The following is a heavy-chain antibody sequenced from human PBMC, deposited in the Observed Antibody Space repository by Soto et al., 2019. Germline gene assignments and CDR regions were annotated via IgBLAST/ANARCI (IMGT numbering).Heavy chain of an antibody. CDR3: ARDPTSYYYDSSGYYFRPAEPGAYYGMDV. CDR1: GFTFSSYS. D-gene: IGHD3-22*01. Sequence: PGGSLRLSCAASGFTFSSYSMNWVRQAPGKGLEWVSYISSSSSSIYYADSVKGRFTISRDNAKNSLYLQMNSLRGEDTAVYYCARDPTSYYYDSSGYYFRPAEPGAYYGMDVWGQGTTVTVSS. J-gene: IGHJ6*02. CDR2: ISSSSSSI. V-gene: IGHV3-48*01.